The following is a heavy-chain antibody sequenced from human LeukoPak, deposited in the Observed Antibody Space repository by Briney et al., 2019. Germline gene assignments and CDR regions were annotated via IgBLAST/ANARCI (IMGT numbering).Heavy chain of an antibody. CDR3: ASYPRSIPTPPFDY. V-gene: IGHV1-2*02. J-gene: IGHJ4*02. D-gene: IGHD2-21*01. Sequence: GASVKVSCKGSGYTFTAQYMHWVRQAPGQGLEWMGWINPNNGDTKYAQSFLGRVTMTRDTSTTTAYMELSSLRSDDTAVYFCASYPRSIPTPPFDYWGQGTLVTVSS. CDR2: INPNNGDT. CDR1: GYTFTAQY.